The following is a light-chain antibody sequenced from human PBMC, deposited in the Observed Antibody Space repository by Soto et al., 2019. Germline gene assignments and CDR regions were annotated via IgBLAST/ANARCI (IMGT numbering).Light chain of an antibody. CDR1: KLGDKY. J-gene: IGLJ1*01. Sequence: SYELTQPPSVSVSPGQTASITCSGDKLGDKYACWYQQKPGQSPVLVIYQDSKRPSGIPERFSGSNSGNTATLTISGTQAVDEADYYCQAWDSSTPYVFGTGTKVTVL. CDR2: QDS. V-gene: IGLV3-1*01. CDR3: QAWDSSTPYV.